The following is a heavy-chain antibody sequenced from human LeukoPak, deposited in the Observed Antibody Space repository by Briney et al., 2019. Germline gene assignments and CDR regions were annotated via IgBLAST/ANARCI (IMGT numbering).Heavy chain of an antibody. D-gene: IGHD1/OR15-1a*01. V-gene: IGHV4-31*03. CDR3: ARTKMKQNYYYYMDV. CDR2: IYYSGST. CDR1: SGSISIGDYY. Sequence: SETLSLTCTVSSGSISIGDYYWSWIRQHPGKGLEWIGCIYYSGSTYDNPSLKSRVTTSVDTSKNQFSLNLSSVTAADTAVYYCARTKMKQNYYYYMDVWGKGTTVTVSS. J-gene: IGHJ6*03.